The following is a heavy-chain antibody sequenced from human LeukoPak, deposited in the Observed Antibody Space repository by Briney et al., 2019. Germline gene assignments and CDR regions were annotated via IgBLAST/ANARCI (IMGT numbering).Heavy chain of an antibody. CDR3: ARDHAAGWELPLNWFDP. CDR1: GYTFTSYG. CDR2: ISTYNGYT. D-gene: IGHD1-26*01. Sequence: ASVKVSCKASGYTFTSYGINWVRQAPGQGLEWMGWISTYNGYTNYAQKFQGRVTMTTDTSTSTASMELRSLRSDDTAVYYCARDHAAGWELPLNWFDPWGQGTLVTVSS. J-gene: IGHJ5*02. V-gene: IGHV1-18*01.